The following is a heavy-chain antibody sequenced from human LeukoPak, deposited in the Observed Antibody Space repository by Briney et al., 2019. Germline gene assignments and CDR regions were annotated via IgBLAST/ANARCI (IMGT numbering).Heavy chain of an antibody. D-gene: IGHD1-26*01. V-gene: IGHV3-30*03. CDR1: GFTFSSYG. CDR3: GRGGAYSDY. CDR2: ISYAGGNT. J-gene: IGHJ4*02. Sequence: GGSLRLSCAASGFTFSSYGMHWVRQAPGKGLEWVAFISYAGGNTYYADSVKGRLTISRDNSKNTLYLQMNSLRVEDTAVYYCGRGGAYSDYWGQGTLVTVSS.